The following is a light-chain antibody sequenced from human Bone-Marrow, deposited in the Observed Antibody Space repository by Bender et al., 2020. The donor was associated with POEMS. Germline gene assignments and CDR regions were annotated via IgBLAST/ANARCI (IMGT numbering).Light chain of an antibody. J-gene: IGLJ2*01. V-gene: IGLV3-21*02. CDR2: DDD. Sequence: SYVLTQPPSVSVAPGQTASIPCGGNNIGSKSVNWYQQTPGQAPVLVVYDDDDRPSGIPERFSGSNSGNTATLTISRVEAGDEADYYCQVWDSANDHPVFGGGTKLTVL. CDR1: NIGSKS. CDR3: QVWDSANDHPV.